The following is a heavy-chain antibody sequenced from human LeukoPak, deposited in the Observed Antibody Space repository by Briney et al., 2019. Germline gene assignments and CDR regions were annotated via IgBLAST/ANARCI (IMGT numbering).Heavy chain of an antibody. CDR1: GFTFSTYW. J-gene: IGHJ6*03. Sequence: PGGSLRLSCAASGFTFSTYWMTWVRQAPGKGLEWVGNINQDGSENYYVDSVKGRFTISRDNAKNSLYLQMNSLRAEDTAVYYCAREAIAAAGSYYYYMDVWGKGTTVTVSS. V-gene: IGHV3-7*01. CDR2: INQDGSEN. D-gene: IGHD6-13*01. CDR3: AREAIAAAGSYYYYMDV.